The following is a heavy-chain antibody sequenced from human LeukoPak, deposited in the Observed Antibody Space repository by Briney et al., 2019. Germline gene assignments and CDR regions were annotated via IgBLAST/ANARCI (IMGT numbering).Heavy chain of an antibody. CDR3: ARVPPRRVLYGMDV. J-gene: IGHJ6*02. Sequence: SQTLSLTCTVSGGSISSGDYYWSWIRQPPGTGLEWIGYIYYSGSTYYNPSLKSRVTISVDTSKNQFSLKLSSVTAADTAVYYCARVPPRRVLYGMDVWGQGTTVTVSS. CDR2: IYYSGST. V-gene: IGHV4-30-4*01. CDR1: GGSISSGDYY.